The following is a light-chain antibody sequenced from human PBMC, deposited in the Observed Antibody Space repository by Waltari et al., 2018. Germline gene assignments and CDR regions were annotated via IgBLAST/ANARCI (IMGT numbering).Light chain of an antibody. V-gene: IGKV1-5*03. CDR2: KTS. Sequence: DIQMTQSPSTLSASVGDRVTITCRASQSIERWLAWHQQKPGKAPKALIYKTSSLESGVPSRFSGSGSGTEFTLTISSLQPDDFATYYCQQYYSDSITFGQGTRLEIK. CDR3: QQYYSDSIT. J-gene: IGKJ5*01. CDR1: QSIERW.